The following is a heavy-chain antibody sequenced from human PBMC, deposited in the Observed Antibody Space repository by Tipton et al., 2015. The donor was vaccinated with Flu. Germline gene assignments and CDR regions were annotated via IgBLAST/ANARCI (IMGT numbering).Heavy chain of an antibody. CDR2: INANDNGT. J-gene: IGHJ3*01. Sequence: QLVQSGAELKKPGASVKVSCQGSGYSFTAHYIHWVRQAPGQGLEWMGWINANDNGTRYAQKFEGRVSMTRDTSIRTLYMELSRLTSDDTAMYYCARDGPDYNGAFDVWGQGTMVIVSS. CDR1: GYSFTAHY. CDR3: ARDGPDYNGAFDV. V-gene: IGHV1-2*02. D-gene: IGHD4-11*01.